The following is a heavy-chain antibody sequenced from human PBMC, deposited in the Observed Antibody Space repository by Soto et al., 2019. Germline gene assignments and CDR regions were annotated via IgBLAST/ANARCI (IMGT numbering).Heavy chain of an antibody. CDR3: AKDSPYSASYKEDGFDI. CDR2: ISGSGGST. J-gene: IGHJ3*02. V-gene: IGHV3-23*01. D-gene: IGHD1-26*01. CDR1: GFTFSSYA. Sequence: GGSLRLSCEVSGFTFSSYAMSWVRQAPGRGLEWVSSISGSGGSTYHADSVNGRFTISRDNSKNTVFLQMNSLRAEDTAVYYCAKDSPYSASYKEDGFDIWGQGSLVTVS.